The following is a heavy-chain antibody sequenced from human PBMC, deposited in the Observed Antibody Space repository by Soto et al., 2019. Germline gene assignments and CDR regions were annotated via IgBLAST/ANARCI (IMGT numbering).Heavy chain of an antibody. Sequence: PSETLSLTCTVSGGSISSGGYYWSGILQHPGKGLEWIGYIYYSGSTYYNPSLKSRVTISVDTYKNQFSMKLSSVTAAETAVYYCARDEAAAGHTFDYWGQGTLVPVSS. CDR1: GGSISSGGYY. J-gene: IGHJ4*02. CDR2: IYYSGST. D-gene: IGHD6-13*01. V-gene: IGHV4-31*03. CDR3: ARDEAAAGHTFDY.